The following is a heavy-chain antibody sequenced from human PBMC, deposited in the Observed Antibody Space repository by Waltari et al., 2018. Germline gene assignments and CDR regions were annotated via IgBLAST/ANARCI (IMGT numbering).Heavy chain of an antibody. V-gene: IGHV3-23*01. CDR1: GFTFSSYA. Sequence: EVQLLASGGGLVQRGGSLRLSCAASGFTFSSYAMSWVRQAPGKGLEWVSAIKGSGATTNYADSVKGRFTISRDNSKSTLYLQMNSLRAEDTAVYYCAKDKASGWYWDYWGQGTLVTVPS. CDR2: IKGSGATT. CDR3: AKDKASGWYWDY. J-gene: IGHJ4*02. D-gene: IGHD6-19*01.